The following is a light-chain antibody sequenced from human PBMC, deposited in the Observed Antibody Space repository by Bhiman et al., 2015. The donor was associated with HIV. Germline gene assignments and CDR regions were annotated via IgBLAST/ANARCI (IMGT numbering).Light chain of an antibody. CDR1: SSNVGAYNY. J-gene: IGLJ1*01. Sequence: QSALTQPRSVSGSPGQSVTISCTGTSSNVGAYNYVSWYQQHPGKTPKLMIYDVHRRPSGLSDRFSGSKSGNTASLTISGLQADDEADYYCSSYTTGSTFYVFGTGTKVNVL. CDR3: SSYTTGSTFYV. V-gene: IGLV2-11*01. CDR2: DVH.